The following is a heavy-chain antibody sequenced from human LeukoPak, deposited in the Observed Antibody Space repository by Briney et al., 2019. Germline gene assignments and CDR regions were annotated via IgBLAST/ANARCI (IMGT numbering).Heavy chain of an antibody. J-gene: IGHJ4*02. CDR3: AHLVRGNPFDY. V-gene: IGHV2-5*02. D-gene: IGHD1-1*01. CDR2: IYWDDDK. Sequence: SGPTLVKPTQTPTLTCTFSGFSLSTSGVAVGWIRQPPGKALEWLALIYWDDDKRYSPSLKSRLTITKDTSKNQVVLSMTNMDPVDTATYYCAHLVRGNPFDYWGQGTLVTVSS. CDR1: GFSLSTSGVA.